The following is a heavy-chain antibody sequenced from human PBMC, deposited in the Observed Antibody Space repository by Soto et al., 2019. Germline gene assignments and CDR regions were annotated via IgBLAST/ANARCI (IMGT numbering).Heavy chain of an antibody. J-gene: IGHJ4*02. CDR3: ARRAETNGWNGFGADKYYFDF. D-gene: IGHD1-1*01. CDR2: LNPNTGDS. Sequence: ASVKVSCKASGYTFTSYDIYWVRQATGQGLEWMGWLNPNTGDSAYAQKLQGRISVTSDTSINTVHMEPSSLRSEDTAVYYCARRAETNGWNGFGADKYYFDFWGQGTLVTVSS. V-gene: IGHV1-8*01. CDR1: GYTFTSYD.